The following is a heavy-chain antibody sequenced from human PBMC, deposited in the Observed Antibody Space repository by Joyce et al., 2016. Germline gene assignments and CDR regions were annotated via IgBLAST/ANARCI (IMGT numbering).Heavy chain of an antibody. CDR1: GFTFSNYG. V-gene: IGHV3-30*03. D-gene: IGHD6-13*01. Sequence: QVPLVESGGGVVQPGRSLRLSCAASGFTFSNYGMHWGRQAPGKGLEWVAVISYDRSNKYYVDSVKGRFTISRDNSKNTLYLQMNSLRPEDTAVYYCARALGWDSNSCHDYWGQGTLVTVSS. CDR2: ISYDRSNK. J-gene: IGHJ4*02. CDR3: ARALGWDSNSCHDY.